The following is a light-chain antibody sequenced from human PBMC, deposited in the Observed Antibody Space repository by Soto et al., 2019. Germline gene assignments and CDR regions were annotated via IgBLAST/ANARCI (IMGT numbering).Light chain of an antibody. V-gene: IGKV3-15*01. CDR1: QSVSSN. J-gene: IGKJ1*01. CDR2: GAF. CDR3: QQYNDWPLT. Sequence: EIVITQSAFTVYVSPGERVTLSCRASQSVSSNLAWYQQKPGQAPSLLIYGAFTRATGIPARFSGTGSGTEFTLTISSLQSEDFALYYCQQYNDWPLTFGQGTKVDIK.